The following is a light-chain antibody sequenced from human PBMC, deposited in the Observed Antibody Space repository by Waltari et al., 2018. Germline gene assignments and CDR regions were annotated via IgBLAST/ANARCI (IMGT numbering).Light chain of an antibody. J-gene: IGLJ1*01. Sequence: QSALTQPRSVSGSPGQSVTISCTGTSSDVGGYNYVSWYQQRPGKAPKVMIYDVNKRPSGVPYRFSGSKSGNTASLAISGLQAEDEADYYCCSYAGSYVYVFGTGTKVSVL. CDR2: DVN. CDR3: CSYAGSYVYV. V-gene: IGLV2-11*01. CDR1: SSDVGGYNY.